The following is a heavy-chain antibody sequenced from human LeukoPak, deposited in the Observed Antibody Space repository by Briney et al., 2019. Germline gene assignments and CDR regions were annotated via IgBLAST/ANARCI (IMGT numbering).Heavy chain of an antibody. V-gene: IGHV4-39*01. CDR2: IYYSGST. Sequence: PSETLSLTCTVSGGSISSSSYYWGWIRQPPGKGLEWIGSIYYSGSTYYSPSLKSRVTISVDTSKNQFSLKLSSVTAADTAVYYCARRRDDGDYWFDPWGQGTLVTVSS. CDR1: GGSISSSSYY. J-gene: IGHJ5*02. CDR3: ARRRDDGDYWFDP. D-gene: IGHD4-17*01.